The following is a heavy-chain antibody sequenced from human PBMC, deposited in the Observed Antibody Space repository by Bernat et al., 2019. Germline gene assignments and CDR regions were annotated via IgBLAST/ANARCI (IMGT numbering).Heavy chain of an antibody. V-gene: IGHV1-2*04. D-gene: IGHD2/OR15-2a*01. CDR2: INPAIGGT. CDR1: GYTFTGYY. Sequence: QVQLEQSGAEVKKPGASVRVSCKASGYTFTGYYIHWVRQAPGQGLEWMGWINPAIGGTNYAQKFQDWVTMTGDTSISTAYMELNNLRSDDTAVYYCTRAEKGESGTCVYWGQGTLVTVSS. CDR3: TRAEKGESGTCVY. J-gene: IGHJ4*02.